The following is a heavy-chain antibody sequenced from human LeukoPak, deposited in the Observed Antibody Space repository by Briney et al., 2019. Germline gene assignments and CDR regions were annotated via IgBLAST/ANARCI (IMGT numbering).Heavy chain of an antibody. CDR1: VFTLSIYC. CDR2: INSDGSST. J-gene: IGHJ3*02. V-gene: IGHV3-74*01. Sequence: PGGSLRLSCASSVFTLSIYCMHWVRQAPGKGLVGVSRINSDGSSTCYADSVKGRFTIYRDNAKSTLYLQMNSLRAEDTAVYYCASRLGRGAFDIWGQGTMVTVSS. D-gene: IGHD5-12*01. CDR3: ASRLGRGAFDI.